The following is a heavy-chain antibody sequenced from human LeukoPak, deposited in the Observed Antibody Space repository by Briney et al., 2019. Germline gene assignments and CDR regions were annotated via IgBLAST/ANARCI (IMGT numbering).Heavy chain of an antibody. D-gene: IGHD2-2*01. CDR2: INEDGGGK. CDR3: ATRRCSIAACRASSYRCFDF. Sequence: PGGSLRLSCTASGFNFSSNWMTWVRQAPGKGLEWVANINEDGGGKYYVESVKGRFTISRDNARNSVHLELSNLRAEDTAVYYCATRRCSIAACRASSYRCFDFWGKGTTVVVSS. V-gene: IGHV3-7*01. J-gene: IGHJ6*04. CDR1: GFNFSSNW.